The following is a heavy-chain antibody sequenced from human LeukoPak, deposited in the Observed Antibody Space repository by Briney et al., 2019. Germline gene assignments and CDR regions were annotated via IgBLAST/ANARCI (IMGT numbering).Heavy chain of an antibody. CDR2: INPHSGGT. V-gene: IGHV1-2*02. Sequence: ASVKVSCKTSGYTFTAYYIHWVRQAPGQGLEWMGWINPHSGGTNYAQKSQGRVTMIRDTSISTAYMELNRLRSDDTAVYYCARGRFYGSGTYFPPYYFDYWGQGTLVTVSS. J-gene: IGHJ4*02. D-gene: IGHD3-10*01. CDR3: ARGRFYGSGTYFPPYYFDY. CDR1: GYTFTAYY.